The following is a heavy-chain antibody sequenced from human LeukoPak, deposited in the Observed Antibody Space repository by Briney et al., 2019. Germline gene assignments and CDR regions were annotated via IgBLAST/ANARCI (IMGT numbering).Heavy chain of an antibody. CDR2: IWYDGSNK. Sequence: GRSLRLSCAASGFTFSSYGMHWVRQAPGKGLEWVAVIWYDGSNKYYADSVKGRFTVSRVNSKNTLYLQMNSLRAEDTAVYYCARGLDYGSGSYPYYFDYWGQGTLVTVSS. D-gene: IGHD3-10*01. J-gene: IGHJ4*02. CDR3: ARGLDYGSGSYPYYFDY. CDR1: GFTFSSYG. V-gene: IGHV3-33*01.